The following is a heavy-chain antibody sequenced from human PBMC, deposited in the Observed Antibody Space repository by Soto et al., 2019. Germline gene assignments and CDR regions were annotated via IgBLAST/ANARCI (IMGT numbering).Heavy chain of an antibody. Sequence: QVQLVQSGAEVQKPGSSVKVSCKASGGTFSSYAISWVRQAPGQGLEWMGGIIPIFGTANYAQKFQGRVTITADESTSTAYMELSSLRSEDTAVYYCASGYCSSTSCYKRDYYYGMDVWGQGTTVTVSS. D-gene: IGHD2-2*02. CDR1: GGTFSSYA. CDR2: IIPIFGTA. J-gene: IGHJ6*02. CDR3: ASGYCSSTSCYKRDYYYGMDV. V-gene: IGHV1-69*01.